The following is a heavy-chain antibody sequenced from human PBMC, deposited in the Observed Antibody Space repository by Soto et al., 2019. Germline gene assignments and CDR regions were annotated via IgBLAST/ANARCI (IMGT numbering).Heavy chain of an antibody. Sequence: ASVKVSCKASGYTFTSYYMHWVRQAPGQGLEWMGIINPSGGSTNYAQKFQGRVTITADESTSTAYMELSSLRSEGTAVYYCARGYSGYDVVYWGQGTLVTVSS. CDR3: ARGYSGYDVVY. CDR2: INPSGGST. D-gene: IGHD5-12*01. V-gene: IGHV1-46*01. CDR1: GYTFTSYY. J-gene: IGHJ4*02.